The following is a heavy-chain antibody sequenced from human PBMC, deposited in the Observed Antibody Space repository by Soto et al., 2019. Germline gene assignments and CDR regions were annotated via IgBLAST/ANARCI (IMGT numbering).Heavy chain of an antibody. Sequence: ASVKVSCKASGYTFTSYGISWVRQAPGQGLEWMGWISAYNGNTNYAQKLQGRVTMTTDTSTSTAYMELRSLRSDDTAVYYCARDMAVAGTHYYYYYYAMDVWGQATTVTVSS. CDR2: ISAYNGNT. J-gene: IGHJ6*02. CDR3: ARDMAVAGTHYYYYYYAMDV. D-gene: IGHD6-19*01. CDR1: GYTFTSYG. V-gene: IGHV1-18*04.